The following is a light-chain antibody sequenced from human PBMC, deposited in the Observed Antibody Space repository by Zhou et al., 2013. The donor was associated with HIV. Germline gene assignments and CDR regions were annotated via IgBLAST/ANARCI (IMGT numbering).Light chain of an antibody. CDR3: QQYGSSSRT. CDR2: GAS. CDR1: QSVSSY. Sequence: IVLTQSPATLSLSPGERAALSCRASQSVSSYLAWYQQKPGQAPRLLIYGASSRATGIPDRFSGSGSGTDFTLTISRLEPEDFAVYYCQQYGSSSRTFGQGTKVDIK. J-gene: IGKJ1*01. V-gene: IGKV3-20*01.